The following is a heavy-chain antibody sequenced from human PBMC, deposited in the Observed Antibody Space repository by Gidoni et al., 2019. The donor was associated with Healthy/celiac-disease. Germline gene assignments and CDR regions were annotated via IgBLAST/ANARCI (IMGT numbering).Heavy chain of an antibody. V-gene: IGHV3-9*01. CDR1: GFHFDDSA. CDR2: ISWNSGSI. CDR3: AKDGQAVAGGFDY. D-gene: IGHD6-19*01. Sequence: EVQLVEYGGGLVQPGRYLRLSCAASGFHFDDSAMHWVRQAPGKGLECVSGISWNSGSIGYADSVKGRFTISRDNAKNSLYLQMNSLRAEDTALYYCAKDGQAVAGGFDYWGQGTLVTVSS. J-gene: IGHJ4*02.